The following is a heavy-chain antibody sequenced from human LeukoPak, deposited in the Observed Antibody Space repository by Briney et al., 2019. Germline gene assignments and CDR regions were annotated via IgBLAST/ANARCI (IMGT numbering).Heavy chain of an antibody. J-gene: IGHJ6*02. CDR2: IYHSGST. Sequence: PSETLSLTCAVSGGSISSSNWWSWVRQPPGKGLEWIGEIYHSGSTNYNPSLKSRVTISVDKSKNQFSLKLSSVTAADTAVYYCARGLSMVREVMDYYYGMDVWGQGTTVTVSS. D-gene: IGHD3-10*01. V-gene: IGHV4-4*02. CDR3: ARGLSMVREVMDYYYGMDV. CDR1: GGSISSSNW.